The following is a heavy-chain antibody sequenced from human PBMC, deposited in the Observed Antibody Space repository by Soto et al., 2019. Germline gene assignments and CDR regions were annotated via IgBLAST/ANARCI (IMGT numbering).Heavy chain of an antibody. CDR2: VYYSGSS. D-gene: IGHD2-2*01. V-gene: IGHV4-31*03. J-gene: IGHJ5*02. CDR1: GDSISGGASF. CDR3: AKLSCTSSTCYFPGWFDP. Sequence: LSLTCTVSGDSISGGASFWSWIRQPPGKGLEWIANVYYSGSSYYNPSLKSRLTISVDTTKNQFSLQLKSMTAADTAVYYCAKLSCTSSTCYFPGWFDPWGQGTLVTVSS.